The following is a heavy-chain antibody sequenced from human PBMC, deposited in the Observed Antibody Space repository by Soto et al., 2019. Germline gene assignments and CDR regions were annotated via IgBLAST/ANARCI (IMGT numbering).Heavy chain of an antibody. Sequence: GASVKVSCKASGCTFINYYMHWVRQAPGQGLEWMGIINPNGGSTTYAQKFQGRVTLTRDTSTNTVNMELSSLRSEDTAVYYCAREKWLVRRNDPFDIWGQGTMVTVSS. CDR1: GCTFINYY. D-gene: IGHD6-19*01. V-gene: IGHV1-46*01. CDR3: AREKWLVRRNDPFDI. CDR2: INPNGGST. J-gene: IGHJ3*02.